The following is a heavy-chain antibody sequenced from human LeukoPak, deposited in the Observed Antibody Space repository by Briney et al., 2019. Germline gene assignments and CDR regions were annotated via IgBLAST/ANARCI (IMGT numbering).Heavy chain of an antibody. CDR1: GYTFNSYD. D-gene: IGHD3-3*01. Sequence: GASVKVSCKASGYTFNSYDITWVRQAPGQGLEWMAWISTYNGNTNYAQKVQGRVTMTTDTSTSTAYMEPRSLRSDDTAVYYCARVLRYDFWSAYYFDYWGQGTLVTVSS. CDR2: ISTYNGNT. CDR3: ARVLRYDFWSAYYFDY. J-gene: IGHJ4*02. V-gene: IGHV1-18*01.